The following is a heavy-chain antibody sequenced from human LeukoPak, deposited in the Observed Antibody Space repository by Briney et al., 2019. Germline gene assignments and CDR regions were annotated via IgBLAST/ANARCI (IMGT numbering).Heavy chain of an antibody. CDR1: GFTFSSYS. CDR2: ISSSSSYI. V-gene: IGHV3-21*01. J-gene: IGHJ4*02. D-gene: IGHD1-1*01. CDR3: ATTTGTTWGYFDY. Sequence: PGGSLRLSCAASGFTFSSYSMNWVRQAPGKGLEWVSSISSSSSYIYYADSVKGRFTISRDNAKNSLYLQTNSLRAEDTAVYYCATTTGTTWGYFDYWGQGTLVTVSS.